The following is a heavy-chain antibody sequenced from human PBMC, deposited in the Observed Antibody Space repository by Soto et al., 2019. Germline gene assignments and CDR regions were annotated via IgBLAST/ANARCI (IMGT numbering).Heavy chain of an antibody. V-gene: IGHV3-30*03. CDR3: ATEPIAVAGTEADY. CDR2: ISYDGSNK. Sequence: GGSLRLSCAASGFTFSSYGMHWVRQAPGKGLEWVAVISYDGSNKYYADSVKGRLTISRDNSKNTRYLQMNSLRAEATAVYYCATEPIAVAGTEADYWGQGTLVTVSS. CDR1: GFTFSSYG. J-gene: IGHJ4*02. D-gene: IGHD6-19*01.